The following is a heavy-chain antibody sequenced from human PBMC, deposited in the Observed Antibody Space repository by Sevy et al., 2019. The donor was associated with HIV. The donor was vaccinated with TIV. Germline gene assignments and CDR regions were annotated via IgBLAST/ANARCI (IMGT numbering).Heavy chain of an antibody. D-gene: IGHD6-13*01. J-gene: IGHJ6*02. CDR1: GYTFTTYD. Sequence: ASVKVSCKASGYTFTTYDIIWVRQATGQGLEWMGWMTPNSGNTGYAQKFQGRVTMTRNTSISTAYMDLSSLGSEDTAVYYCARVHAASGGGNGMDVWGQGTTVTVSS. V-gene: IGHV1-8*01. CDR3: ARVHAASGGGNGMDV. CDR2: MTPNSGNT.